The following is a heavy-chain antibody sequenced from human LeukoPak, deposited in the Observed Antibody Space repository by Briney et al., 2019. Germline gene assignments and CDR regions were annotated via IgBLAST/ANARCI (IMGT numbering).Heavy chain of an antibody. J-gene: IGHJ1*01. CDR1: GYTFTSYD. V-gene: IGHV1-8*01. D-gene: IGHD6-19*01. Sequence: GASVKVSCKASGYTFTSYDTNWVRQATGQGLEWMGWMNPNSGNTGYAQKFQGRVTMTRNTSISTAYMELSSLRSEDTAVYYCARVRSLQWLVQEYFQHWGQGTLVTVSS. CDR2: MNPNSGNT. CDR3: ARVRSLQWLVQEYFQH.